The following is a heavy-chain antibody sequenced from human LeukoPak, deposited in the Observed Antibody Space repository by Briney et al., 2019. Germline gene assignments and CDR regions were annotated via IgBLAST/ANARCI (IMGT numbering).Heavy chain of an antibody. CDR1: GGSISSNNYY. J-gene: IGHJ4*02. Sequence: PSETLSLTCTVSGGSISSNNYYWGWIRQPPGTGLEWIGSIYYSGSTYYNPSLKSRVTISIDTSKNQFSLRLTSMTAADTAVYYCARPFWSGYYGFDYWGQGTLVTVSS. CDR2: IYYSGST. CDR3: ARPFWSGYYGFDY. V-gene: IGHV4-39*01. D-gene: IGHD3-3*01.